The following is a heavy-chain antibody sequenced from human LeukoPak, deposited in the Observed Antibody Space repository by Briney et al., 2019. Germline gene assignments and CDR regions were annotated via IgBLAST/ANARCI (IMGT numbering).Heavy chain of an antibody. CDR2: IYYSAST. CDR1: GGSLSRYY. V-gene: IGHV4-59*01. J-gene: IGHJ6*02. CDR3: AKSDKHQEPHYYGMDV. Sequence: SETLSVTCTASGGSLSRYYWSWIRQPPGKGLDWMGYIYYSASTTYNPCHKRRVTISVDTSKNQFSLKLSSVTAADTAVYYCAKSDKHQEPHYYGMDVWGQGTTVPVSS. D-gene: IGHD1-14*01.